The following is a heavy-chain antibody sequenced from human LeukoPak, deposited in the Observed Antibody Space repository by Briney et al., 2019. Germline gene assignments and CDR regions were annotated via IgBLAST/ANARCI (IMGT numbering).Heavy chain of an antibody. V-gene: IGHV3-7*04. Sequence: PGGSLRLSCAASGLTFSGHWMNWVRQAPGKGLEWVANIKPDGSGTNYVDSVKGRFTISRDNAKNSLYLQMNSLRAEDTAVYYCARDQLGPFDYWGQGTLVTVSS. CDR3: ARDQLGPFDY. CDR2: IKPDGSGT. J-gene: IGHJ4*02. CDR1: GLTFSGHW. D-gene: IGHD1-1*01.